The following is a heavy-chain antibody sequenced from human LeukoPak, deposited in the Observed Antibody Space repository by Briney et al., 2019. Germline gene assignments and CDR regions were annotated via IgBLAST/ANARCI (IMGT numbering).Heavy chain of an antibody. D-gene: IGHD2-21*02. V-gene: IGHV4-34*01. CDR3: ARGRDIVVVTAIIGLDY. CDR2: INHSGST. Sequence: PSETLSLTCAVYGGSFSGYYWSWIRQPPGKGLEWIGEINHSGSTNYNPSLKSRVTISVDTSKNQFSLKLSSVTAADTVVYYCARGRDIVVVTAIIGLDYWGQGTLVTVSS. CDR1: GGSFSGYY. J-gene: IGHJ4*02.